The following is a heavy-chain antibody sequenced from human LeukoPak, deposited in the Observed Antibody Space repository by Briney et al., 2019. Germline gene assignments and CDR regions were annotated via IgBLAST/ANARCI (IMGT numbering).Heavy chain of an antibody. J-gene: IGHJ4*02. CDR1: GGSFSGYY. CDR3: ARQWLVSPLFDY. Sequence: SETLSLTCAVHGGSFSGYYWSWIRQPPGKGLEWIGEINHSGSTNYNPSLRSRVTVSVHTSKNQLSLKLSSVTAADTAVYYCARQWLVSPLFDYWGQGTLVTVSS. D-gene: IGHD6-19*01. V-gene: IGHV4-34*01. CDR2: INHSGST.